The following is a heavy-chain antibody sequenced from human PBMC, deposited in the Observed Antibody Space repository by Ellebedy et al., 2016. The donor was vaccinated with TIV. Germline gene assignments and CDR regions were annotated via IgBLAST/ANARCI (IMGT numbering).Heavy chain of an antibody. Sequence: SQTLSLTCAVYGGSFSGYYWGWIRQPPGKGLEWIGEINHSGSTNYNPSLKSRVTISVDTSKNQFSLKLSSVTAADTAVYYCARASSWYLPKDAFDIWGQGTMVTVSS. CDR3: ARASSWYLPKDAFDI. D-gene: IGHD6-13*01. V-gene: IGHV4-34*01. CDR2: INHSGST. CDR1: GGSFSGYY. J-gene: IGHJ3*02.